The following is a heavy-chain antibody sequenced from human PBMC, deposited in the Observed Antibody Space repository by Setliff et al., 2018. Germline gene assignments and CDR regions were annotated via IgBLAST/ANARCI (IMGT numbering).Heavy chain of an antibody. V-gene: IGHV4-38-2*02. D-gene: IGHD3-10*01. CDR2: IYHSGST. J-gene: IGHJ4*02. Sequence: PSETLSLPCAVYGGSFSGYYWGWIRQPPGKGLEWIGSIYHSGSTYYNPSLQSGVTISVDTSKNQFSLQLSSVTAADTAVYYCARDHGRITMVRGVLWGQGTLVTVSS. CDR1: GGSFSGYY. CDR3: ARDHGRITMVRGVL.